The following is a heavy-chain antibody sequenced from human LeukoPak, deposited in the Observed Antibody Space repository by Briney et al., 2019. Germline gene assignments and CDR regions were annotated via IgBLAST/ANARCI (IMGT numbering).Heavy chain of an antibody. J-gene: IGHJ6*03. Sequence: GGSLRLSCAASGITFGSYAMSWVRQAPGKGLEWISAISGSGADTYYPDSVKGRFTISRDNSKNTLYLQMDSLRAEDTAIYYCAKDSTVGELVRGFYYYMDVWGKGTTVTVSS. D-gene: IGHD6-6*01. CDR1: GITFGSYA. V-gene: IGHV3-23*01. CDR2: ISGSGADT. CDR3: AKDSTVGELVRGFYYYMDV.